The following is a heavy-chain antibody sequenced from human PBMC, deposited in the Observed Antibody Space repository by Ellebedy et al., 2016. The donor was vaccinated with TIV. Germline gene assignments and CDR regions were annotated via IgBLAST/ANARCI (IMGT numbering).Heavy chain of an antibody. Sequence: SETLSLXXTVSGGSIRSGGYYWSWIRQHPGKGLEWIGYIYYSGSTYYNPSLKSRVTISVDTSKNQFSLKLSSVTAAGTAVYYCARDPGGMDVWGQGTTVTVSS. D-gene: IGHD2-8*02. V-gene: IGHV4-31*03. CDR1: GGSIRSGGYY. J-gene: IGHJ6*02. CDR3: ARDPGGMDV. CDR2: IYYSGST.